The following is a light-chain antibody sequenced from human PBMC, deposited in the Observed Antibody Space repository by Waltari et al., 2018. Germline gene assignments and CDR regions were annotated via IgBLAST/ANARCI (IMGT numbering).Light chain of an antibody. J-gene: IGLJ1*01. V-gene: IGLV2-23*02. CDR2: EVS. CDR1: SSDVGSYNL. CDR3: CSYAGSSTFYV. Sequence: QSALTQPASVSGSPGQSITISCNGTSSDVGSYNLVSWYQQHPGKAPKLMLYEVSKRPSGISNRFSGSKSGNTSSLTISGLQAEDEADYYCCSYAGSSTFYVFGTGTKVTVL.